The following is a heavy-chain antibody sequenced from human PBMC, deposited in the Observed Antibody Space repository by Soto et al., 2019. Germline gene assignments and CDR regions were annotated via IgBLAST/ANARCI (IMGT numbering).Heavy chain of an antibody. CDR3: ARTYSSSWSPFDY. Sequence: SETLSLTCAVYGGSFSGYYWSWIRQPPGRGQEWIGEINQSGSTNYNPSLKSRVTISVDTSKNQFSLKLSSVTAADTAVYYCARTYSSSWSPFDYWGQGTLVTVSS. D-gene: IGHD6-13*01. V-gene: IGHV4-34*01. CDR1: GGSFSGYY. CDR2: INQSGST. J-gene: IGHJ4*02.